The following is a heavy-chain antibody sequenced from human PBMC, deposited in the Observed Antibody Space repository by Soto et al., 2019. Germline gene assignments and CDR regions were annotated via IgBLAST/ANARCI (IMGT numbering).Heavy chain of an antibody. J-gene: IGHJ6*02. Sequence: PSETLSLTCTVSGGSISSYYWSWIRQPPGKGLEWIGYIYYSGSTNYNPSLKSRVTISVDTSKNQFSLKLSSVTAADTAVYYCARRKNTYYYGMDVWGQGTTVTVSS. CDR2: IYYSGST. V-gene: IGHV4-59*01. CDR1: GGSISSYY. CDR3: ARRKNTYYYGMDV.